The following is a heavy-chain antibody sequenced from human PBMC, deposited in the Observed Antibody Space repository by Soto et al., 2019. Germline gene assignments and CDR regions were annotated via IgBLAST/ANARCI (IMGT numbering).Heavy chain of an antibody. Sequence: SEALSVTCTVSGGSISRGGYYWSWIRQHPGKGLEWIGYIYYSGSTYYNPSLKSRVTISVDTSKNQFSLKLRSVTDADTAVYYCARAYQLLYNWFDPWGQETLVTVSS. J-gene: IGHJ5*02. V-gene: IGHV4-31*03. D-gene: IGHD2-2*01. CDR3: ARAYQLLYNWFDP. CDR1: GGSISRGGYY. CDR2: IYYSGST.